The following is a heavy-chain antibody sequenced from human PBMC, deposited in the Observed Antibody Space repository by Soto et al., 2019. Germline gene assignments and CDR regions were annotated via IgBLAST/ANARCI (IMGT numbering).Heavy chain of an antibody. CDR2: IYHSGST. V-gene: IGHV4-4*02. CDR3: ATSALYFYGGFDY. CDR1: GGSISSTSW. Sequence: SETLSLTCAVSGGSISSTSWWSWVRQPPGKGLEWVGEIYHSGSTNYNPSLKSRVAISVDTSKNKFSLKLTSVTAADTAVYYCATSALYFYGGFDYWGPGTLVTVSS. D-gene: IGHD4-17*01. J-gene: IGHJ4*02.